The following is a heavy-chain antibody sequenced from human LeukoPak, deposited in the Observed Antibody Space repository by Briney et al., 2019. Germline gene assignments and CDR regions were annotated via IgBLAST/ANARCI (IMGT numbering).Heavy chain of an antibody. CDR2: IPYDGSNK. Sequence: PGGSLRLSCAASGFTFSNYGMHWVRQAPGKGLEWVAFIPYDGSNKYYADSLQGRLTISRDNSMNTLYLQMSSLRAEDTARYYCAKDISGGNCYPHGGYWGQGTLVTVSS. CDR3: AKDISGGNCYPHGGY. V-gene: IGHV3-30*02. J-gene: IGHJ4*02. D-gene: IGHD2-21*01. CDR1: GFTFSNYG.